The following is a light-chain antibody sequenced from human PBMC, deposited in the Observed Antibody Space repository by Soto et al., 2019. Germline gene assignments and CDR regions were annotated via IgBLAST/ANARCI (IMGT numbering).Light chain of an antibody. J-gene: IGKJ1*01. CDR3: QEYNYWPT. CDR1: QSVSSN. V-gene: IGKV3-15*01. Sequence: EIVMTQSPATMSVSPGERAIISCRASQSVSSNLAWYQQKPGQAPRLLIYGESTTATGIPARFSGSGSGTEFTLTISSLQSEDFAVYYCQEYNYWPTFGQGTKVEIK. CDR2: GES.